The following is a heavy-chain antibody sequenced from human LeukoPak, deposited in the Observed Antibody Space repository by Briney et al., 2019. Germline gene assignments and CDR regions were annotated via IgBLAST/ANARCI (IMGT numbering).Heavy chain of an antibody. D-gene: IGHD2-21*02. V-gene: IGHV1-69*04. CDR1: GYTFTSYG. Sequence: GASVKVSCKASGYTFTSYGISWVRQAPGQGLEWMGRIIPILGIANYAQKFQGRVTITADKSTSTAYMELSSLRSEDTAVYYCARDPLVVTADFDYWGQGTLVTVSS. CDR2: IIPILGIA. J-gene: IGHJ4*02. CDR3: ARDPLVVTADFDY.